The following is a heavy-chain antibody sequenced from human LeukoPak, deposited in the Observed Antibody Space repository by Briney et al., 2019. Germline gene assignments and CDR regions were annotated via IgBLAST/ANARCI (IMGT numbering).Heavy chain of an antibody. CDR3: AKDPALEWELSTYYYYGMDV. CDR2: ISGSGGST. J-gene: IGHJ6*02. Sequence: GGSLRLSCAASGFTFSSYAMSWVRQAPGKGREWVSAISGSGGSTYYADSVKGRFTISRDNSKNTLYLQMNSLRAEDTAVYYCAKDPALEWELSTYYYYGMDVWGQGTTVTVSS. V-gene: IGHV3-23*01. D-gene: IGHD1-26*01. CDR1: GFTFSSYA.